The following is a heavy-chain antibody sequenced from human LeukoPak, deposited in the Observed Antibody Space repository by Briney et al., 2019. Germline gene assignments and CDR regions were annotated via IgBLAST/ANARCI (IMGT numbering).Heavy chain of an antibody. J-gene: IGHJ6*03. CDR3: AREGTDQYYYYYMDV. Sequence: SETLSLTCTVSGGSIRSHYWSWLRQPPGKGLEWIGYIYYSGSTNYNPSLKSRVTISLDTSKNQFSLKLSPVTAADTAVYYCAREGTDQYYYYYMDVWGKGTTVTVSS. CDR2: IYYSGST. CDR1: GGSIRSHY. D-gene: IGHD3-10*01. V-gene: IGHV4-59*11.